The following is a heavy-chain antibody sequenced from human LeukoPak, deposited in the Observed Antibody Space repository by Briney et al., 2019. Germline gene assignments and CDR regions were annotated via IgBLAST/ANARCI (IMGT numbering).Heavy chain of an antibody. V-gene: IGHV4-39*01. CDR3: ASLVTTGAYFYYYGLDV. CDR1: GGSISSTSYY. D-gene: IGHD4-17*01. J-gene: IGHJ6*02. CDR2: IYYSGSI. Sequence: SETLSLTCTVSGGSISSTSYYWGWIRQPPGKGLEWIGSIYYSGSIYYNPSLKSRVTISVDTSKNQFSLKLSSVTAPDTAVYYCASLVTTGAYFYYYGLDVWGPCTTVTVSS.